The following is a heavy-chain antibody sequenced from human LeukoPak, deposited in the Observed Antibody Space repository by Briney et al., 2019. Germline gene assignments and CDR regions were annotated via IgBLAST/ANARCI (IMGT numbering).Heavy chain of an antibody. V-gene: IGHV4-39*01. CDR2: IYYSGST. D-gene: IGHD1-26*01. CDR1: GGSISSSSYY. Sequence: SETLSLTCTVSGGSISSSSYYWGWIRQPPGKGLEWIGSIYYSGSTYYNPSLKSRVTISVDTSKNQFSLKLSSVTAADTAVYYCARGDSGSYNWFDPWGQGTPVTVSS. J-gene: IGHJ5*02. CDR3: ARGDSGSYNWFDP.